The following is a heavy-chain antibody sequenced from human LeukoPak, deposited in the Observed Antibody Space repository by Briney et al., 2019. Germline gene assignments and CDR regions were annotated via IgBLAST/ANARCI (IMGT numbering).Heavy chain of an antibody. D-gene: IGHD3-22*01. Sequence: ASVKVSCKASGYTFTGYYMHWVRQAPGQGLEWMGWINPNSGGTNYAQKFQGRVTMTRDTSISTAYMELSRLRSDDTAVYYCARXLTAHSNGNGYYADLXYXXQGTXXTVS. J-gene: IGHJ4*02. CDR1: GYTFTGYY. CDR3: ARXLTAHSNGNGYYADLXY. V-gene: IGHV1-2*02. CDR2: INPNSGGT.